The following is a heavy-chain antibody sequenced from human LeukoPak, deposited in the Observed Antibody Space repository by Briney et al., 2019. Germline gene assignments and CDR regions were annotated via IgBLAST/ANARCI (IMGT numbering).Heavy chain of an antibody. CDR1: GVAFRSYS. CDR2: ISTVGSYI. J-gene: IGHJ6*02. D-gene: IGHD3-9*01. CDR3: VRETGRRYGMDV. Sequence: GGSLRLSCAASGVAFRSYSMHWVRQAPGKGLEWVSSISTVGSYIYYADSMKGRFTISRDNVKNSLFLEMNSLRAADTAVYYCVRETGRRYGMDVWGQGTTVTVSS. V-gene: IGHV3-21*01.